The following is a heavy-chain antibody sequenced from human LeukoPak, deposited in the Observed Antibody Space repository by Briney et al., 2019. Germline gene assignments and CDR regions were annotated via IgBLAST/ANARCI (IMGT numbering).Heavy chain of an antibody. Sequence: GGSLRLSCAASGFTFSSYAMSWVRQAPGKGLEWVSAISGSGGSTYYADFVKGRFTISRDNSKNTLYLQMNSLRAEDTAVYYCAKDYGYGDPEYYFDYWGQGTLVTVSS. V-gene: IGHV3-23*01. J-gene: IGHJ4*02. CDR1: GFTFSSYA. D-gene: IGHD4-17*01. CDR3: AKDYGYGDPEYYFDY. CDR2: ISGSGGST.